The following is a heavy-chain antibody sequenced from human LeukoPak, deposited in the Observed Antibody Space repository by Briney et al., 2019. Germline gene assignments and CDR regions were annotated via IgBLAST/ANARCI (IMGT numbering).Heavy chain of an antibody. Sequence: PGGSLRLSSAASGFIFADYAMHWVRQAPGKGLEWVSGIHWNSGSMGYADSVKGRFTISRDNAKNSLYLQMNNLRAEDTALYYCAKGSNYDFWSGYYFDYWGQGALVTVSS. CDR3: AKGSNYDFWSGYYFDY. D-gene: IGHD3-3*01. V-gene: IGHV3-9*01. J-gene: IGHJ4*02. CDR1: GFIFADYA. CDR2: IHWNSGSM.